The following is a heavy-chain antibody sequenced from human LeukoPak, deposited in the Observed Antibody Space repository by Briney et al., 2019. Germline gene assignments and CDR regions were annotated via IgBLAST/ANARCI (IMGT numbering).Heavy chain of an antibody. Sequence: SETLSVTCTVSGGSISSSSYYWGWIRQPPGKGLEWIGSIYYSGSTYYNPSLKSRVTISVDTSKNQFSLKLSSVTAADTAVYYCARFARTFGGVIVPLVCCWGQGTLVTVSS. D-gene: IGHD3-16*02. CDR1: GGSISSSSYY. V-gene: IGHV4-39*07. J-gene: IGHJ4*02. CDR2: IYYSGST. CDR3: ARFARTFGGVIVPLVCC.